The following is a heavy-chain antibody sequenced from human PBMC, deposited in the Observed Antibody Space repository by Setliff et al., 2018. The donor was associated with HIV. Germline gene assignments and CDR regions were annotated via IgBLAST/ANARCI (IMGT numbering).Heavy chain of an antibody. V-gene: IGHV4-59*08. D-gene: IGHD3-22*01. CDR3: ARSLVPSGYYYGRHAFDI. J-gene: IGHJ3*02. CDR2: IYYSGNT. CDR1: GASIRGHY. Sequence: ASETLSLTCSVSGASIRGHYWSWIRQSPGKGLEWIGNIYYSGNTNYNPSFKSRVTISVDTSKNQFSPRVNSVTAADTAVYYCARSLVPSGYYYGRHAFDIWGQGTKVTVSS.